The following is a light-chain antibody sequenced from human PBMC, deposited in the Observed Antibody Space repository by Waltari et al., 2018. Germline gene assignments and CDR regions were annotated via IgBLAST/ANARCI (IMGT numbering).Light chain of an antibody. CDR2: RVS. CDR1: QSLVHSDGHTH. Sequence: DVVMTQSPLSLPVTLGQAASISCKSSQSLVHSDGHTHLNWFLQRPGQSPRRLIYRVSKRDSGVPDRVSGSGSGTDFTLKISRVEAEDVGVYYCMQGTHWPYTFGQGTKLDIK. J-gene: IGKJ2*01. CDR3: MQGTHWPYT. V-gene: IGKV2-30*02.